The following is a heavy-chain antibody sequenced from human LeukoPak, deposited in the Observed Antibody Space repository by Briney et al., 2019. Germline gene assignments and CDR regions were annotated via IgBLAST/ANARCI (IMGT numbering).Heavy chain of an antibody. CDR3: ARVLDTAMVGWYFDL. D-gene: IGHD5-18*01. CDR1: GGSISSGDYY. Sequence: SQTLSLTCTVSGGSISSGDYYWSWLRQPPGKGLEWIGYIYYSGSTYYNPSLKSRVTISVDTSKNQLSLKLSSVTAADTAVYYCARVLDTAMVGWYFDLWGRGTLVTVSS. J-gene: IGHJ2*01. CDR2: IYYSGST. V-gene: IGHV4-30-4*01.